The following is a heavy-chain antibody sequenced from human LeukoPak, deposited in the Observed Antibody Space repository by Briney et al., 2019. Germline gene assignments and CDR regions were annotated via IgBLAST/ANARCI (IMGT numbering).Heavy chain of an antibody. V-gene: IGHV3-23*01. CDR3: AKAAQWSPGRRFDY. Sequence: GGSLRLSCAASGIIFSKYGMSWVRQAPGKGLEWVATVLGSGVPTYYADSVQGRFTISRDNSKNTLYLQMNSLRAEDTAVYYCAKAAQWSPGRRFDYWGQGTLVTVSS. CDR1: GIIFSKYG. CDR2: VLGSGVPT. D-gene: IGHD2-15*01. J-gene: IGHJ4*02.